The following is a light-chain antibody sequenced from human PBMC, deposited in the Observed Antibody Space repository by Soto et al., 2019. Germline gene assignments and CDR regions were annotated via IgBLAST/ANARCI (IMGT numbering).Light chain of an antibody. J-gene: IGKJ2*01. CDR1: QSVSSN. V-gene: IGKV3-15*01. CDR2: GAS. Sequence: EIVMTQSPATLSVSPGERATLSCRASQSVSSNLAWYQQIPGQAPRLLIYGASTRATGVPARFSGSGSGTDFTLIISSLQSEDFAVYYCQQYVNWPPKYTFGQGTKLEIK. CDR3: QQYVNWPPKYT.